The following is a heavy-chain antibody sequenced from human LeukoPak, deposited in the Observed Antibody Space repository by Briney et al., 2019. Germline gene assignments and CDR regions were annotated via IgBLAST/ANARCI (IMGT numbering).Heavy chain of an antibody. J-gene: IGHJ3*02. D-gene: IGHD2/OR15-2a*01. CDR1: GYTFTSYG. CDR3: ARVAGPVLRPPKTTTNDAFDI. V-gene: IGHV1-18*01. CDR2: ISAYNGNT. Sequence: GASVKVSCKASGYTFTSYGISWVRQAPGQGLEWMGWISAYNGNTNYAQKLQGRVTMTTDTSTSTAYMELRSLRSDDTAVYYCARVAGPVLRPPKTTTNDAFDIWGQGTMVTVSS.